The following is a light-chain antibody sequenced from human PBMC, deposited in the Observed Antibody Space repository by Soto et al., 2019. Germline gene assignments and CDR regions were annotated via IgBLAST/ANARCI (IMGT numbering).Light chain of an antibody. CDR3: QRYNSAPRT. Sequence: DIQMTQSPSSLSASVGDRVTITCRASQGISNYLAWYKQQPGKVPRLLIYAASTLQSGVPSRFSGSGSGTDFTLTISSLQPEDVATYYWQRYNSAPRTFGPGTKVEIK. V-gene: IGKV1-27*01. CDR2: AAS. CDR1: QGISNY. J-gene: IGKJ1*01.